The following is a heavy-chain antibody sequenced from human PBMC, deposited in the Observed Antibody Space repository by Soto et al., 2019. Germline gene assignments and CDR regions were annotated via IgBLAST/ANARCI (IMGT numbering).Heavy chain of an antibody. Sequence: GGSLRLSCAASGFTFSSYAMSWVRQAPGKGLEWVSAISGSGGSTYYADSVKGRFTISRDNSKNTLYLQMNSLRAEDTDVYYCAKGGVITRYYYYGMDVWGQGTTVTVSS. CDR2: ISGSGGST. J-gene: IGHJ6*02. CDR1: GFTFSSYA. V-gene: IGHV3-23*01. CDR3: AKGGVITRYYYYGMDV. D-gene: IGHD3-22*01.